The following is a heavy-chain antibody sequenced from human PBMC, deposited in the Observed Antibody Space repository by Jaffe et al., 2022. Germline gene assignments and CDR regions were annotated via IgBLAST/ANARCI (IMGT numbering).Heavy chain of an antibody. D-gene: IGHD6-19*01. CDR2: IYHSGST. Sequence: QVQLQESGPGLVKPSETLSLTCAVSGYSISSGYYWGWIRQPPGKGLEWIGSIYHSGSTYYNPSLKSRVTISVDTSKNQFSLKLSSVTAADTAVYYCARFGLAVAGVPEDYWGQGTLVTVSS. V-gene: IGHV4-38-2*01. CDR3: ARFGLAVAGVPEDY. CDR1: GYSISSGYY. J-gene: IGHJ4*02.